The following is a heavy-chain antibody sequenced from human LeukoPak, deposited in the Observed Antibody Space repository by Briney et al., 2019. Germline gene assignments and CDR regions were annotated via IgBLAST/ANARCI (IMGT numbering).Heavy chain of an antibody. Sequence: SETLSLTCAVYGGSFSGYYWSWIRQPPGKGLEWIGEINHSGSTNYNPSLKSRVTISVDTSKNQFSLKVNSVTAADTAVYYCARDWNRYPYWGQGTLVIVSS. CDR3: ARDWNRYPY. V-gene: IGHV4-34*01. J-gene: IGHJ4*02. CDR2: INHSGST. CDR1: GGSFSGYY. D-gene: IGHD1-1*01.